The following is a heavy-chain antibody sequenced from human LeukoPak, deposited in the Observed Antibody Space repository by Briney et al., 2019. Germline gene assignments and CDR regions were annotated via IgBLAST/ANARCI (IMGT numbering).Heavy chain of an antibody. D-gene: IGHD4-17*01. Sequence: RSLRLSCAASGFTFSSYAMHWVRQAPGKGLEWVAVISYDGSNKYYADSVKGRFTISRDNSKNTLYLQMNSLRAEDTAVYYCVRDKNDYGEGDCYYYYGMDVWGKGTTVTVSS. CDR1: GFTFSSYA. V-gene: IGHV3-30*04. CDR3: VRDKNDYGEGDCYYYYGMDV. CDR2: ISYDGSNK. J-gene: IGHJ6*04.